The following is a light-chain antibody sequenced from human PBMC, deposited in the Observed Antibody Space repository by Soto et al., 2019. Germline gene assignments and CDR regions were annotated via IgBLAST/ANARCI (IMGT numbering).Light chain of an antibody. CDR1: QSLQYSNGYNY. Sequence: DVVMTQSQISLTVTPGEPASMSCRASQSLQYSNGYNYLDWYLQKPGQSPQLLIYLGSNRASGVPDRFSGSGSGTDFTLKITRVEAEDVGVYYCMQALQTPIPFGQGTRPAI. CDR2: LGS. J-gene: IGKJ5*01. CDR3: MQALQTPIP. V-gene: IGKV2-28*01.